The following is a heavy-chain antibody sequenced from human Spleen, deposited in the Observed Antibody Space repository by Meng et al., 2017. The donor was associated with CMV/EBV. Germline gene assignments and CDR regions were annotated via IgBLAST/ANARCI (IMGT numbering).Heavy chain of an antibody. CDR2: ISSRSDFI. CDR3: AREARYCSGGRCYTASGHFDY. J-gene: IGHJ4*02. D-gene: IGHD2-15*01. V-gene: IGHV3-21*06. Sequence: GESLKISCAASGFTFSSYSMNWVRQAPGKGLEWVSSISSRSDFIYYADSLKGRFTISRDNARNSLFLQVNSLRAEDTAFYYCAREARYCSGGRCYTASGHFDYWGQGTLVTVSS. CDR1: GFTFSSYS.